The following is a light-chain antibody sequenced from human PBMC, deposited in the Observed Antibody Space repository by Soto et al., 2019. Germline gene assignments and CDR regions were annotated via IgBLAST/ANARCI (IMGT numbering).Light chain of an antibody. J-gene: IGKJ4*01. CDR3: QQYNSAPHT. V-gene: IGKV1-5*01. CDR2: DAS. CDR1: QTISVS. Sequence: IQMTQSPSTLSASVGDTVTITCRASQTISVSLAWYQQKPGKAPNLLIYDASTLQGGVPSRFSGSGSGTEFTLTVTSLQPEDFATYFCQQYNSAPHTFGGGTKVDIK.